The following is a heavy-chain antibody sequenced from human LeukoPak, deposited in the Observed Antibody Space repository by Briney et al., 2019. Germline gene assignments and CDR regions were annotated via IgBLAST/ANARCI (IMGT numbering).Heavy chain of an antibody. CDR1: GGSISSSSYY. V-gene: IGHV4-39*02. D-gene: IGHD6-13*01. Sequence: SETLSLTCTVSGGSISSSSYYWGWIRQPPGKGLEWIGSIYYSGSTYYNPSLKSRVTISVDTSKNHFSLKLSSVTAADMAVYYCAREENRVVAAAGHYYYYMDVWGKGTTVTVSS. J-gene: IGHJ6*03. CDR3: AREENRVVAAAGHYYYYMDV. CDR2: IYYSGST.